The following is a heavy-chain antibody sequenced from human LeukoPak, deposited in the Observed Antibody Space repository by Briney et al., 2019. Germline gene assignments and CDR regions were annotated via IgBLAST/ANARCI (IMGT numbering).Heavy chain of an antibody. CDR2: IIPIFGTA. CDR3: ARGLMLEAAANAFDI. J-gene: IGHJ3*02. Sequence: SVKVSCKASGGTFSSYAISWVRQAPGQGLEWMGGIIPIFGTANYAQKFQGRVTITADESTSTAYMELSSLRSEDTAAYYCARGLMLEAAANAFDIWGQGTMVTVSS. V-gene: IGHV1-69*01. D-gene: IGHD2-15*01. CDR1: GGTFSSYA.